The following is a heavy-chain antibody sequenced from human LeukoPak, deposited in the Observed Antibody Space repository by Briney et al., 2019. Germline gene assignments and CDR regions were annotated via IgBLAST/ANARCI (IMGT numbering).Heavy chain of an antibody. D-gene: IGHD2-15*01. V-gene: IGHV3-21*01. CDR2: ISGTSSSI. J-gene: IGHJ4*02. CDR1: GFAFSSYT. CDR3: ARGGILH. Sequence: GGSLRLSCAASGFAFSSYTMNWVRQAPGEGLEWVSFISGTSSSIYYADSVKGRFTISRDNAKNSLYLQMNSLRAEDTAVYHCARGGILHWGQGTLVTVSS.